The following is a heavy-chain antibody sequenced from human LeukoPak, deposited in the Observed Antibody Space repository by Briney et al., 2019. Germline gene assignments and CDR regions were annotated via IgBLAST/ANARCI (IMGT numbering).Heavy chain of an antibody. D-gene: IGHD5-18*01. CDR2: ISATSNYI. Sequence: GGSLRLSCAASGFTFSSYSMNWVRQAPGKGLEWVSSISATSNYIYYADSVKGRFTISRHNAKNSLYLQMNSLRAEDTAVYYCARDTSGYTFDDWGQGTLVTVSS. CDR1: GFTFSSYS. CDR3: ARDTSGYTFDD. V-gene: IGHV3-21*01. J-gene: IGHJ4*02.